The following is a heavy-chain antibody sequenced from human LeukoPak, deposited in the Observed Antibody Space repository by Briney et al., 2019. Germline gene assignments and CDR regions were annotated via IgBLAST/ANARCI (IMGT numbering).Heavy chain of an antibody. D-gene: IGHD2-2*01. CDR3: ARVPCSSTSCYRRLAFDI. CDR1: GGPISSYY. CDR2: IYYSGST. V-gene: IGHV4-59*01. Sequence: SETLSLTCSVSGGPISSYYWSWIRPPPGKGLEWIGYIYYSGSTYYNPSLKNRVTISVDTSKNQFSLKLSSVTAADTAVYYCARVPCSSTSCYRRLAFDIWGQGTMVTVSS. J-gene: IGHJ3*02.